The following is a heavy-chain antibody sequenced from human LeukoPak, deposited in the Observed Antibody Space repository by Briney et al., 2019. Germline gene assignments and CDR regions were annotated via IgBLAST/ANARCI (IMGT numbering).Heavy chain of an antibody. J-gene: IGHJ6*03. CDR1: GYTFTGYY. V-gene: IGHV1-2*06. CDR3: ARVADPLYYYYYYMDV. D-gene: IGHD6-19*01. CDR2: INPNSGGT. Sequence: GASVKVSCKASGYTFTGYYMHWVRQAPGQGLEWMGRINPNSGGTNYAQKFQGRVTMTRDTSISTAYMELSRLRSDDTAVYYCARVADPLYYYYYYMDVWGKGTTVTVSS.